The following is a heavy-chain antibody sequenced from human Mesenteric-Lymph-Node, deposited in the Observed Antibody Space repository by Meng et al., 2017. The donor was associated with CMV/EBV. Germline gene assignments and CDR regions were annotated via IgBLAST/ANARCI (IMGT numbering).Heavy chain of an antibody. J-gene: IGHJ4*02. V-gene: IGHV3-30*02. CDR2: IRYDGSDR. D-gene: IGHD6-19*01. CDR1: GFSFNSYC. CDR3: ARDLGGWYALDY. Sequence: GESLKISCAASGFSFNSYCMHWVRQAPGKGLEWVAHIRYDGSDRYYGHSVTGRFTISRDNSQNSLFLQMNSLRPEDTAVYYCARDLGGWYALDYWGRGTLVTVSS.